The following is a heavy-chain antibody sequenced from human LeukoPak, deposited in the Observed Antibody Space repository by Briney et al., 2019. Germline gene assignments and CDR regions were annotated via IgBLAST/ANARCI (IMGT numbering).Heavy chain of an antibody. J-gene: IGHJ4*02. Sequence: SETLSLTCTVSGGSISSGGRYWSWIRQHPGKGLEWIGFIYYSGSTKYNPSLKSRVTISVDTSKNQFSLKLSSVTAADTAVYYCARGKAAGIYYFDYWGQGTLVTVSS. CDR2: IYYSGST. CDR1: GGSISSGGRY. CDR3: ARGKAAGIYYFDY. V-gene: IGHV4-61*08. D-gene: IGHD6-13*01.